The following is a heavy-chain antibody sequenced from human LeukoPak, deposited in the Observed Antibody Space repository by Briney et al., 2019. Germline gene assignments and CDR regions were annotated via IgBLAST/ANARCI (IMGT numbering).Heavy chain of an antibody. CDR3: ARVVYDSSGYYDLDY. CDR2: IWYDGSNK. V-gene: IGHV3-33*01. CDR1: GFTFSSYG. Sequence: GGSLRLSCAAPGFTFSSYGMHWVRQAPGKGLEWVAVIWYDGSNKYYADSVKGRFTISRDNSKNTLYLQMNSLRAEDTAVYYCARVVYDSSGYYDLDYWGQGTLVTVSS. J-gene: IGHJ4*02. D-gene: IGHD3-22*01.